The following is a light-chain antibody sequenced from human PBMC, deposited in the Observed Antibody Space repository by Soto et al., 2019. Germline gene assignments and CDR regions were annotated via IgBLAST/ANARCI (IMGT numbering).Light chain of an antibody. CDR3: QQYDNLPPYT. J-gene: IGKJ2*01. CDR1: QATSNY. V-gene: IGKV1-33*01. CDR2: DAS. Sequence: DIQMTQSPSSLSASVGDRVTITCQASQATSNYLNWYQQKPGKAPKLLIYDASNLETGVPSRFSGSGSGTDFTFTISSLQPEDIATYYCQQYDNLPPYTFGQGTKLEIK.